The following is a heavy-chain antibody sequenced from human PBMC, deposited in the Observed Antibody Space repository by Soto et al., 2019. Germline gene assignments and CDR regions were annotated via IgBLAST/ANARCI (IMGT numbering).Heavy chain of an antibody. CDR2: IYHSGST. J-gene: IGHJ6*02. V-gene: IGHV4-4*02. Sequence: QVQLQESGPGLVKPSGTLSLTCAVSGGSISSSNWWSWVRQPPGKGLEWIGEIYHSGSTNYNPSLKSQVTISVDKSKNHFFLKLSSVTAADTAVYYCARGYYDSSGYYHVGGMDVWGQGTTVTVSS. CDR1: GGSISSSNW. CDR3: ARGYYDSSGYYHVGGMDV. D-gene: IGHD3-22*01.